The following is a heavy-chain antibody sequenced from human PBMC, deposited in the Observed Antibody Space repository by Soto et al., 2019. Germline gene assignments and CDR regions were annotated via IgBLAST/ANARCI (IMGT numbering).Heavy chain of an antibody. V-gene: IGHV4-34*01. CDR1: GGSFSGYY. Sequence: SSETLSLTCAVYGGSFSGYYWSWIRQPPGKGLEWIGEINHSGSTNYNPSLKSRVTISVDTSKNQFSLKLSSVTAADTAVYYCATTGLLWFGELLYGAGSYYGMDVWGQGTTVT. J-gene: IGHJ6*02. CDR3: ATTGLLWFGELLYGAGSYYGMDV. D-gene: IGHD3-10*01. CDR2: INHSGST.